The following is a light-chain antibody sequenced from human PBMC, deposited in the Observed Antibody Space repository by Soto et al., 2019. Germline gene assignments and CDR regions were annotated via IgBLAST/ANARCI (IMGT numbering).Light chain of an antibody. V-gene: IGLV2-14*01. Sequence: QSALTQPASVSGSPGQSITISCTGTSSDVGAYNYVSWYQQHPGKAPKLMISEVSNRPSGVSNRFSGSKSGNTASLTISGLQAEDEGDYYCSAYTITTTLVVFGGGTKLTVL. CDR2: EVS. CDR3: SAYTITTTLVV. CDR1: SSDVGAYNY. J-gene: IGLJ2*01.